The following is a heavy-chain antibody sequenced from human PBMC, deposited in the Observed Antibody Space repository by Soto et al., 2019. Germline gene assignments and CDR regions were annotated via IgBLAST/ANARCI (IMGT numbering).Heavy chain of an antibody. D-gene: IGHD6-19*01. CDR2: ISYDGSNK. Sequence: QVQLVESGGGVVQPGRSLRLSCAASGFTFSSYAMHWVRQAPGKGLEWVAVISYDGSNKYYADSVKGRFTISRDNSKNTLYLQMNSLRAEDTAVYYCARSRDSSGWLLPHFDYWGQGTLVTVSS. V-gene: IGHV3-30-3*01. J-gene: IGHJ4*02. CDR1: GFTFSSYA. CDR3: ARSRDSSGWLLPHFDY.